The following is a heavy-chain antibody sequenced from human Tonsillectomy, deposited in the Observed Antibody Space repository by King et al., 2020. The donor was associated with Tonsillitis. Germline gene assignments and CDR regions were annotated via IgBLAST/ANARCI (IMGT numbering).Heavy chain of an antibody. CDR1: GFTFNTYA. J-gene: IGHJ4*02. Sequence: VQLVESGGDLVQPGGSLRLSCAASGFTFNTYAMNWVRQAPGKGLEWVSIIYGGYSYTHYGDSVKGRFTISRDNSKNTVYLQMNSLRVEDTGVYYCASGRDGYYVGDHWGQGTLVTVSS. D-gene: IGHD4-17*01. CDR2: IYGGYSYT. V-gene: IGHV3-23*03. CDR3: ASGRDGYYVGDH.